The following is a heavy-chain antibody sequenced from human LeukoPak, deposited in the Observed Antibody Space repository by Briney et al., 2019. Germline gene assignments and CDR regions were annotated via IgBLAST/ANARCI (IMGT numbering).Heavy chain of an antibody. J-gene: IGHJ4*02. D-gene: IGHD5-18*01. Sequence: GGSLRLSCAASGFTFSNYGMSWVRQAPGKGLEWVASIKQDGSEKFYVDSVKGRFTISRDNAKNSLYLQMNSLRAEDTAVYYCARNGGYSYGYDPYYFDYWGQGTLVTVSS. CDR1: GFTFSNYG. CDR2: IKQDGSEK. CDR3: ARNGGYSYGYDPYYFDY. V-gene: IGHV3-7*01.